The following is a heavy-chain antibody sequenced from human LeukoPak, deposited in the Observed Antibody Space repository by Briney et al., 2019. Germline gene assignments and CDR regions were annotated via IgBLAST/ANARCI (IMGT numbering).Heavy chain of an antibody. J-gene: IGHJ6*03. V-gene: IGHV4-31*03. CDR2: IYYSGSG. CDR1: GGSISSGGYY. CDR3: ARGPWNTIFGVILSGHYMDV. Sequence: SETLSLTCTVSGGSISSGGYYWSWNRQHPGKGLEWIGYIYYSGSGYYNPSLKNRATILVDASKNQFSLKLTSVTAADTAVYYCARGPWNTIFGVILSGHYMDVWDKGTTVTVSS. D-gene: IGHD3-3*01.